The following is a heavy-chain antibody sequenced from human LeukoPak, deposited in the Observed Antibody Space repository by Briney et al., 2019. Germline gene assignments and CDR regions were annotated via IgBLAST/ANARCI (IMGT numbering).Heavy chain of an antibody. CDR3: AVRWFGELYPYY. V-gene: IGHV1-2*02. CDR1: GYTFTGYY. CDR2: FNPNSGGT. D-gene: IGHD3-10*01. Sequence: RASVKVSCKASGYTFTGYYMHWVRQAPGQGLEWMGWFNPNSGGTNYAQKFQGRVTTTRDTSISTAYMELSRLRSDDTAVYYCAVRWFGELYPYYWGQGTLVTVSS. J-gene: IGHJ4*02.